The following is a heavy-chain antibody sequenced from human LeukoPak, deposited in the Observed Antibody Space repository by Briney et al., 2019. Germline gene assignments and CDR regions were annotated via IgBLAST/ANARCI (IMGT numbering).Heavy chain of an antibody. Sequence: GGYLRLSCAASGFTFSSYAMSWVRQAPGKGLEWVSLIYSGGSTLYAGSVKGRFTFSRDNSKNTLYLQMNSLRAEDTAVYYCARARLWSPDRSYYFDYWGQGTLVTVSS. CDR2: IYSGGST. V-gene: IGHV3-53*01. J-gene: IGHJ4*02. CDR3: ARARLWSPDRSYYFDY. D-gene: IGHD4/OR15-4a*01. CDR1: GFTFSSYA.